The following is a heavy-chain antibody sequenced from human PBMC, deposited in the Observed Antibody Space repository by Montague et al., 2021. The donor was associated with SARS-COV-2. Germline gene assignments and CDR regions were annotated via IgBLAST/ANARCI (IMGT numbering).Heavy chain of an antibody. CDR1: GGSISSPVYY. CDR3: ARQFPSYFATNKSYPYYFDD. CDR2: ISYTGRT. D-gene: IGHD1-26*01. Sequence: SETLSLTCTVSGGSISSPVYYWGWIRQSPGKGLEWIGSISYTGRTYYNPSLRSRVSFSMDTSKNHFSLSLSSVTVADTAVYYCARQFPSYFATNKSYPYYFDDWGQGALVTVSS. V-gene: IGHV4-39*01. J-gene: IGHJ4*02.